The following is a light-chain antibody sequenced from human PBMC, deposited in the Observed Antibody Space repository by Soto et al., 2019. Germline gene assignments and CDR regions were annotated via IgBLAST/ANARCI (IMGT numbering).Light chain of an antibody. CDR3: QQSYSTPLT. CDR1: QTINSY. V-gene: IGKV1-39*01. Sequence: DIQMTQSPSSLSASVGDRVTITCRASQTINSYLNWYQQKPGKAPKLLIYAASSLQSGVPSRFSDSGSGTVFTLTVSSLQPEDFATYYCQQSYSTPLTFGGGTKVEIK. J-gene: IGKJ4*01. CDR2: AAS.